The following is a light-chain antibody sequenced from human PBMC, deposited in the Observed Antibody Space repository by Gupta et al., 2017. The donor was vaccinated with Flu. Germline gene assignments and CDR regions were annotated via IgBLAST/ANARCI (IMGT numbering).Light chain of an antibody. J-gene: IGLJ3*02. CDR2: LNSDGSH. CDR1: SGHSSYA. Sequence: SGHSSYAIAWHQQQPEKGPRYLMKLNSDGSHSKGDGIPDRFSGSSSGAERYRTISSLQSEDEADYYCQTWGTGVWVFGGGTKLTVL. CDR3: QTWGTGVWV. V-gene: IGLV4-69*01.